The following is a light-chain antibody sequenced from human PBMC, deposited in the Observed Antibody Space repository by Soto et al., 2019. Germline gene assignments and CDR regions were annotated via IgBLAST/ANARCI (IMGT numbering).Light chain of an antibody. CDR2: EVT. J-gene: IGLJ2*01. CDR1: SSDVGGYNY. V-gene: IGLV2-14*01. CDR3: TSYSTNRVV. Sequence: QSVLTQPVSVSGSPGQSITISCTGTSSDVGGYNYVSWYQQHPGKAPKVMIYEVTSRPSGVSNRFSGSKSGNTASLTISGLQAEDEATYYCTSYSTNRVVFGGGTQLTVL.